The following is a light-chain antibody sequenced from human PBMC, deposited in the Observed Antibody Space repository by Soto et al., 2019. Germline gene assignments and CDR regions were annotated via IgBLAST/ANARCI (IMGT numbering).Light chain of an antibody. CDR3: QQYGSSPPRT. J-gene: IGKJ1*01. V-gene: IGKV3-20*01. CDR1: QSVSNDF. Sequence: EIVLTQSPGILSLSPGQRVTLSCRASQSVSNDFLAWYQQKPGQAPRLLIYGASTRATDVPDRVSGSGSGADFSLTISRLEPEDFAVYYCQQYGSSPPRTFGQGTKVEMK. CDR2: GAS.